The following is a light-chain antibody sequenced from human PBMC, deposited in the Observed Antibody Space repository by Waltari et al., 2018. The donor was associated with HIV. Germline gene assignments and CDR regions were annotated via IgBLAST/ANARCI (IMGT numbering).Light chain of an antibody. CDR1: RPNIGAHYD. CDR3: QSYDSSLSGSGV. V-gene: IGLV1-40*01. Sequence: QSVLTQPPSVSGAPGQRVTISCPGSRPNIGAHYDVHWDQQLPGTAPKLLIYGNNNRPSGVPDRFSGSKSGTSASLAITGLQAEDEADYYCQSYDSSLSGSGVFGGGTKLTVL. CDR2: GNN. J-gene: IGLJ3*02.